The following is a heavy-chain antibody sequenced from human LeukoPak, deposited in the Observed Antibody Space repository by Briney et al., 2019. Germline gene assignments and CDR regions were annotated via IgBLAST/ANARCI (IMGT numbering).Heavy chain of an antibody. D-gene: IGHD1-26*01. J-gene: IGHJ4*02. CDR2: ISGSGTSK. V-gene: IGHV3-23*01. CDR3: AARLTGSYFDY. Sequence: PGGSLRLSCAASGFTFSTYSTNWVRQAPGKGLEWVSGISGSGTSKYYADSVNGRFTISRDNSKNTLFLQMNRLRAEDTAVYYCAARLTGSYFDYWGQGTLVTVSS. CDR1: GFTFSTYS.